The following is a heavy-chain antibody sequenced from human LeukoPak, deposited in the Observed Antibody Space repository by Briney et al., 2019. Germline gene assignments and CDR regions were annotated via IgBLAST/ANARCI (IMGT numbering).Heavy chain of an antibody. V-gene: IGHV3-66*01. Sequence: PGGSLRLSCAASGFTVNSYYMGWVRQAPGKGLEWVSVIYSGGDTYYADSVKGRFTISRDNAKNSLYLQMNSLGAEDTAVYYCAISIAAAGTGFDYWGQGTLVTVSS. D-gene: IGHD6-13*01. J-gene: IGHJ4*02. CDR1: GFTVNSYY. CDR3: AISIAAAGTGFDY. CDR2: IYSGGDT.